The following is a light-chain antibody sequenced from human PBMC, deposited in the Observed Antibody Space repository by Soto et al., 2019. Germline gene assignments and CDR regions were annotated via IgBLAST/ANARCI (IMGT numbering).Light chain of an antibody. V-gene: IGKV3-15*01. J-gene: IGKJ4*01. CDR2: PSS. CDR1: QNVYTN. CDR3: QQYNKWPLT. Sequence: EIVMTKSPATLSVSPGEGATLSCRASQNVYTNLAWYQQKPGQAPRLLMYPSSTRATGIPARFSGSGSGTEFNLTISSLQSEDFAVYYCQQYNKWPLTFGGGTKVEIK.